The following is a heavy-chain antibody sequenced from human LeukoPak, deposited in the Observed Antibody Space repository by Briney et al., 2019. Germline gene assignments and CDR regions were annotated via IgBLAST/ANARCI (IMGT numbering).Heavy chain of an antibody. V-gene: IGHV1-18*01. CDR3: ARENGDQSGDAFDI. Sequence: ASVKVSCKASGYTFTSYGISGVRQAPGQGLEWMVWISAYNGNTNYAQKLQGRGTMTTDSSTSTAYMELRSLRSDDTAVYYCARENGDQSGDAFDIWGQGTMVTVSS. D-gene: IGHD7-27*01. CDR1: GYTFTSYG. J-gene: IGHJ3*02. CDR2: ISAYNGNT.